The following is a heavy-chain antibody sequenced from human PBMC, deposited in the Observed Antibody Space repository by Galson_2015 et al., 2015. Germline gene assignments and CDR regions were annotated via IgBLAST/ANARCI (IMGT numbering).Heavy chain of an antibody. CDR1: GFTFDDYA. CDR3: ARGLSKEVGWNYYYYMDV. V-gene: IGHV3-9*01. J-gene: IGHJ6*03. CDR2: ISWNSGSI. Sequence: SLRLSCAASGFTFDDYAMHWVRQAPGKGLEWVSGISWNSGSIGYADSVKGRFTISRDNAKNSLYLQMNSLRAEDTAVYYCARGLSKEVGWNYYYYMDVWGKGTTVTVSS. D-gene: IGHD4-11*01.